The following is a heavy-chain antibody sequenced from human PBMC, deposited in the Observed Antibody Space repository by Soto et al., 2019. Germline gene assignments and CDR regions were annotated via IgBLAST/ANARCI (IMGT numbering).Heavy chain of an antibody. V-gene: IGHV4-39*01. J-gene: IGHJ3*02. CDR2: IYYSGST. Sequence: SETLSLSCTVSGGSISSGRYYWGWIRQPPGKGLECVGSIYYSGSTYYNPSLKSRVTISVDTSKNQFSLKLGSVPAADTAVYYCARHRDSGSYYAFVIRGQGIMVTVS. CDR1: GGSISSGRYY. CDR3: ARHRDSGSYYAFVI. D-gene: IGHD1-26*01.